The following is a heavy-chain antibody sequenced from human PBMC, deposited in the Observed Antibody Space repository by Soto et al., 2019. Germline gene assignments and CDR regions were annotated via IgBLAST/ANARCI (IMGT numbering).Heavy chain of an antibody. CDR3: ARGGKAYSGIAARHYYYYYMDV. CDR1: GGSFSGYY. CDR2: INHSGST. J-gene: IGHJ6*03. V-gene: IGHV4-34*01. Sequence: PSETLSLTCAVYGGSFSGYYWSWIRQPPGKRLEWIGEINHSGSTNYNPSLKSRVTISVDTSKNQFSLKLSSVTAADMAVYYCARGGKAYSGIAARHYYYYYMDVWGKGTTVTVSS. D-gene: IGHD6-6*01.